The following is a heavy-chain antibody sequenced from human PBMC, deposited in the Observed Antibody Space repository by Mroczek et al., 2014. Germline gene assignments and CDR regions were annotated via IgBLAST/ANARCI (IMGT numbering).Heavy chain of an antibody. CDR1: GGSFSGYY. V-gene: IGHV4-34*01. J-gene: IGHJ4*02. CDR3: ARGGGYCSSTSCYPRGYSYTRARGLDY. CDR2: INHSGST. D-gene: IGHD2-2*01. Sequence: QVQLQQWGAGLLKPSETLSLTCAVYGGSFSGYYWSWIRQPPGKGLEWIGEINHSGSTNYNPSLKSRVTISVDTSKNQFSLKLSSVTAADTAVYYCARGGGYCSSTSCYPRGYSYTRARGLDYWGQGT.